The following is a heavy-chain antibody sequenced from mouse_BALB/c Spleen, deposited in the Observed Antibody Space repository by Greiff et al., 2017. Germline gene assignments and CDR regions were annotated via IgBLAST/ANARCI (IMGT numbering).Heavy chain of an antibody. J-gene: IGHJ4*01. CDR1: GFTFSSFG. V-gene: IGHV5-17*02. Sequence: EVNLQESGGGLVQPGGSRKLSCAASGFTFSSFGMPGVRRAPGKGLEWVAYISSGSSTIYYADTVKGRFTISRDNPKNTLFLQMTSLRSEDTAMYYCARVTTATRAMDYWGQGTSVTVSS. D-gene: IGHD1-2*01. CDR3: ARVTTATRAMDY. CDR2: ISSGSSTI.